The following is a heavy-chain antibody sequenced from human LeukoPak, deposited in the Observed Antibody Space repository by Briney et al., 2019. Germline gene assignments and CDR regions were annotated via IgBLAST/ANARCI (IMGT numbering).Heavy chain of an antibody. V-gene: IGHV4-61*08. CDR3: ARHYCNGGNCYSFDY. J-gene: IGHJ4*02. Sequence: SQTLSLPCTVSGGSTSRGGYSWSWIRQHPMKGLEWFGYIYYTGSTNYNPSLKRRVTISVDTSKTHFSLKLSSMTAADTAIYYCARHYCNGGNCYSFDYWGQGTLVTVSS. CDR1: GGSTSRGGYS. D-gene: IGHD2-15*01. CDR2: IYYTGST.